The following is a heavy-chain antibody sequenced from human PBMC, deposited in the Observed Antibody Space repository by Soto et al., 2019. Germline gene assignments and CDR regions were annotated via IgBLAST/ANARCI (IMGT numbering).Heavy chain of an antibody. CDR2: ISSSSSYI. D-gene: IGHD4-4*01. CDR3: ARGGITVTGDAFDI. Sequence: GGSLRLSCAASGFTFSSYSMNWVRQAPGKGLEWVSSISSSSSYIYYADSVKGRFNISSDNAKNSLYLQMNSLRAEDTAVYYCARGGITVTGDAFDIWGQGTMVTVSS. CDR1: GFTFSSYS. V-gene: IGHV3-21*01. J-gene: IGHJ3*02.